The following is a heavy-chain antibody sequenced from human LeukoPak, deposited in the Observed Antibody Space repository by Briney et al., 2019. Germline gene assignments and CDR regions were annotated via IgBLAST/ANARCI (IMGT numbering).Heavy chain of an antibody. CDR2: IFTSGIT. V-gene: IGHV4-4*07. CDR1: GDSLNGYY. CDR3: ARVDGDYGKRFDP. Sequence: SETLSLTCTVSGDSLNGYYWGWIRQPAGRGLEWIGRIFTSGITKYGPSLRSRVTMSIDTSKNQFSLKLSSVTAADTAVYYCARVDGDYGKRFDPWGQGTLVTVSS. D-gene: IGHD4-17*01. J-gene: IGHJ5*02.